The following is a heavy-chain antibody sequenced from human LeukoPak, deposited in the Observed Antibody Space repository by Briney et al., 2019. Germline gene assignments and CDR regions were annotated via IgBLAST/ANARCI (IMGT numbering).Heavy chain of an antibody. CDR1: GFTFSSYS. V-gene: IGHV3-21*01. CDR3: ARDRRSSTSLFDY. D-gene: IGHD2-2*01. J-gene: IGHJ4*02. Sequence: GGSLRLSCAASGFTFSSYSMNWVRQAPGKGLEWVSPISSSSSYIYYADSVKGRFTISRDNAKNSLYLQMNSLRAEDTAVYYCARDRRSSTSLFDYWGQGTLVTVSS. CDR2: ISSSSSYI.